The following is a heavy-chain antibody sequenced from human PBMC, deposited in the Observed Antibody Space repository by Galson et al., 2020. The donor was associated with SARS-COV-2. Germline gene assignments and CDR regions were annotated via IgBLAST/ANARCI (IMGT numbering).Heavy chain of an antibody. J-gene: IGHJ6*02. CDR2: INPNSGGT. CDR3: ARIAGYSSSWPNYYYYGMDV. D-gene: IGHD6-13*01. CDR1: GYTFTGYY. V-gene: IGHV1-2*02. Sequence: GESLKISCKASGYTFTGYYMHWVRQAPGQGLEGMGWINPNSGGTNYAQKYQGRITITRDTSISTAYMELSRLRSDDTAVYYCARIAGYSSSWPNYYYYGMDVWGQGTTVTVSS.